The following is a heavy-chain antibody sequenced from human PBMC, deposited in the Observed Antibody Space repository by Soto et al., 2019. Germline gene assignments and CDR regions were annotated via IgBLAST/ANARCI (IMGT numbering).Heavy chain of an antibody. J-gene: IGHJ4*02. V-gene: IGHV1-18*01. CDR1: GYTFTSYG. Sequence: QVQLVQSGAEVKKPGASVKVSCKASGYTFTSYGISWVRQAPGQGLKWMGWISTYNGNTNYAQKLQGRVNMTTDTSTSTAYMELRSLRSDDTAVYYCARVDIVVVTDTKTLDYWGQGTLVTVSS. CDR2: ISTYNGNT. CDR3: ARVDIVVVTDTKTLDY. D-gene: IGHD2-21*02.